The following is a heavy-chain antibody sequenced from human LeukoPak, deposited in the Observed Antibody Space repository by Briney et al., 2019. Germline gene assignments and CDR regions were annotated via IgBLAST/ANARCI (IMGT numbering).Heavy chain of an antibody. J-gene: IGHJ4*02. D-gene: IGHD1-26*01. CDR1: GFTFSDYY. Sequence: GGSLRLSCAASGFTFSDYYTSWIRQAPGKGLEWVSYISGSGSSIYYADSVKGRFTISRDNAKNSLDLQMNSLGAEDTAVYYCARRSGSYQADFDYWGQGTLVTVSS. CDR3: ARRSGSYQADFDY. CDR2: ISGSGSSI. V-gene: IGHV3-11*01.